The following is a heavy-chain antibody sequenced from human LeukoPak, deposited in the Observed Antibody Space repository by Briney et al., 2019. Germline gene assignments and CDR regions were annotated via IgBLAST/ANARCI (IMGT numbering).Heavy chain of an antibody. D-gene: IGHD2-21*02. CDR1: GYTFSNYG. CDR2: ISAYNGNT. Sequence: GASVKVSCKASGYTFSNYGINWVRQAPGQGLEWMGWISAYNGNTDYAQKVQGRVTMTTDTSTNAAFMEVRSLRSDDTAVYYCARDRYSRAYCGGDCYQRMFDYWGQGTLVTASS. J-gene: IGHJ4*02. V-gene: IGHV1-18*01. CDR3: ARDRYSRAYCGGDCYQRMFDY.